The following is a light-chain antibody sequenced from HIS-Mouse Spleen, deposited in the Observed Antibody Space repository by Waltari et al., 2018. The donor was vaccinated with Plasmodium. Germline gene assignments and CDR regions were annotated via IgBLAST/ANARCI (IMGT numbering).Light chain of an antibody. Sequence: SYELPQPPSVSVSPGQPARIPCSGDALPKQYDSWYQQKPGQAPVLVIYKDSERPSGIPERFSGSSSGTTVTLTISGVQAEDEADYYCQSADSSGTPNWVFGGGTKLTVL. CDR3: QSADSSGTPNWV. CDR2: KDS. CDR1: ALPKQY. V-gene: IGLV3-25*03. J-gene: IGLJ3*02.